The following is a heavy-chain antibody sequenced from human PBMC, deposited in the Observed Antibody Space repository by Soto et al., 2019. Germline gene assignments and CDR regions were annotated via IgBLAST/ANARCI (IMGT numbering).Heavy chain of an antibody. J-gene: IGHJ4*02. Sequence: EVQLLESGGGLVQPGGSLRLSCAASGCTFSRSAMRWVRQSPGKGLEWVSAISGSGGSTYYADSVKGRFNISRDNSKNTLYRQMNSLRAEDTAVYYWAKDSDTAMVGCDYWGQGTLVTVSS. D-gene: IGHD5-18*01. CDR1: GCTFSRSA. CDR3: AKDSDTAMVGCDY. V-gene: IGHV3-23*01. CDR2: ISGSGGST.